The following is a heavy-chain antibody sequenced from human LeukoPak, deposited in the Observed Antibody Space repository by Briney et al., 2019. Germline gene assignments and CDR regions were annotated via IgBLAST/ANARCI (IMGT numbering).Heavy chain of an antibody. Sequence: GGSLRLSCAASGFTFSSYGMHWVRQAPGKGLEWVAFIRYDGSNKYYADSVKGRFTISRDNSKSTLYLQMNSLRAEDTAVYYCAKDGSGYSSSWHTTYFDYWGQGTLVTVSS. CDR3: AKDGSGYSSSWHTTYFDY. V-gene: IGHV3-30*02. CDR1: GFTFSSYG. CDR2: IRYDGSNK. D-gene: IGHD6-13*01. J-gene: IGHJ4*02.